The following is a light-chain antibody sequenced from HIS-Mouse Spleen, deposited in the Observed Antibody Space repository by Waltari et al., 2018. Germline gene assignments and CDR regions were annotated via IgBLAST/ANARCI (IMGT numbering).Light chain of an antibody. J-gene: IGLJ3*02. Sequence: QSALTQPAPVSGSPGQSITISCPGTSSDVGSSNLVPWYQQHPGKAPKLMIYEGSKRPSGVSNRFSGSKSGNTASLTISGLQAEDEADYYCCSYAGSSTWVFGGGTKLTVL. CDR1: SSDVGSSNL. V-gene: IGLV2-23*01. CDR2: EGS. CDR3: CSYAGSSTWV.